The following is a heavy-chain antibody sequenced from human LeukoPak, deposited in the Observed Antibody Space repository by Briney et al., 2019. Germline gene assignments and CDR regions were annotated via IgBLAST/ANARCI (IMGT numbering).Heavy chain of an antibody. CDR2: ISSSSSYI. CDR3: ARDFPDQYSSSWYLGWFDP. V-gene: IGHV3-21*01. Sequence: KPRGSLRLSCAASRFTYRSYNLNWAGPAPGKGLEWVSPISSSSSYINYADSVKGRFTISRDNAKTSLYLQMNSLRAEDTAVYYCARDFPDQYSSSWYLGWFDPWGKGTLVTVSS. CDR1: RFTYRSYN. J-gene: IGHJ5*02. D-gene: IGHD6-13*01.